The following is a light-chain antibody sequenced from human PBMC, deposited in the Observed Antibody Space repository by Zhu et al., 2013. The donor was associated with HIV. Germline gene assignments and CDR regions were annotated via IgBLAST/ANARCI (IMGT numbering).Light chain of an antibody. J-gene: IGLJ2*01. CDR3: GTWDDSLDAVV. Sequence: QSVLTQPPSVSAAPGQKVTISCSGGNSNIGKNYVSWYQQVPGTAPKLLVYDNDKRPSGIPDRFSGSKSGTSATLGITGLQTGDEADYYCGTWDDSLDAVVFGGGTKLTVL. CDR1: NSNIGKNY. CDR2: DND. V-gene: IGLV1-51*01.